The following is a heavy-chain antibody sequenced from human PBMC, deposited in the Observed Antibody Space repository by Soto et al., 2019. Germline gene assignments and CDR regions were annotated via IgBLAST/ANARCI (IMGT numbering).Heavy chain of an antibody. CDR1: GFTFSSYA. Sequence: GGSLRLSCAASGFTFSSYAMHWVRQALGKGLEWVAVILYDGRNKYYADSVKGRFTISRDNSKNTLYLQMNSLRAEDTAVYYWASLRGTIDYYYGMDVWGQGTMVTVSS. D-gene: IGHD1-26*01. J-gene: IGHJ6*02. CDR2: ILYDGRNK. V-gene: IGHV3-30*04. CDR3: ASLRGTIDYYYGMDV.